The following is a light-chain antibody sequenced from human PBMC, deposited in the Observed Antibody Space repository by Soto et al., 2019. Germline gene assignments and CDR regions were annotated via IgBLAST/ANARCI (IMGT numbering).Light chain of an antibody. V-gene: IGKV3-20*01. CDR1: QSVSSSY. CDR3: QQYGSSQWT. CDR2: GAS. Sequence: EIVLTQSPGTLSLSPGERATLSCRASQSVSSSYLAWYQQKPGQAPRLLIYGASSRATGIPDRFSVSGSGTDFNLTISRLEPEDFAVYYCQQYGSSQWTFGQGNKVEIK. J-gene: IGKJ1*01.